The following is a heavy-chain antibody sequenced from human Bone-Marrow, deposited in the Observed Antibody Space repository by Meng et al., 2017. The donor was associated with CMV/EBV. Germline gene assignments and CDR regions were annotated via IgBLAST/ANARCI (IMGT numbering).Heavy chain of an antibody. CDR3: ATIPSINCFDP. CDR1: GFTFSSYA. Sequence: GESLKISCAASGFTFSSYAMNWVRQAPGKGLEWVSAISGSGGNTYYADSVKGRFTISRDNSKNTLYLQMSSLRADDTAVYYCATIPSINCFDPWGQGTLVTVSS. J-gene: IGHJ5*02. V-gene: IGHV3-23*01. CDR2: ISGSGGNT. D-gene: IGHD2-21*01.